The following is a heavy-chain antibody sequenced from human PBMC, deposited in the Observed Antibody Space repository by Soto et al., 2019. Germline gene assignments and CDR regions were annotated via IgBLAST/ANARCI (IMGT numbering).Heavy chain of an antibody. CDR3: ARVIEGRWSGYDFIDY. CDR2: ISAYNGNT. D-gene: IGHD5-12*01. Sequence: ASVKVSCKASGYTFTSYGISWVRQAPGQGLEWMGWISAYNGNTNYAQKLQGRVTMTTDTSTSTAYMELRSLRSDDTAVYYCARVIEGRWSGYDFIDYWGQGTLVTVSS. V-gene: IGHV1-18*01. CDR1: GYTFTSYG. J-gene: IGHJ4*02.